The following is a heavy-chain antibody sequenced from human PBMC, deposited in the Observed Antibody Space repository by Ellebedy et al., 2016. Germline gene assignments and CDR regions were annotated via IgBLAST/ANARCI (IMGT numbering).Heavy chain of an antibody. CDR3: ARGRYYDSSGIIPVYDAFDI. CDR1: GYAFTSYG. Sequence: ASVKVSCXASGYAFTSYGISWVRQAPGQGLEWMGWISAYNGNTNYAQKLQGRVTMTTDTSTSTAYMELRSLRSDDTAVYYCARGRYYDSSGIIPVYDAFDIWGQGTMVTVSS. D-gene: IGHD3-22*01. CDR2: ISAYNGNT. J-gene: IGHJ3*02. V-gene: IGHV1-18*01.